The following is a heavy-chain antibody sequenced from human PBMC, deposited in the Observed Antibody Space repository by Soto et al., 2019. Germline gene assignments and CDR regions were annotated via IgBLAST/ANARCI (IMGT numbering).Heavy chain of an antibody. Sequence: HVQLVQSGAEVKKPGASVKVSCKASGYTFNSYAMHWVRQAPGQRLEWMGWINAGNGNKKHSQKFQGRVTVTRDTSASTAYMELSSLRSEDTAVYYCARDGSILDYWGQGTLVTVSS. D-gene: IGHD1-1*01. CDR2: INAGNGNK. J-gene: IGHJ4*02. CDR1: GYTFNSYA. CDR3: ARDGSILDY. V-gene: IGHV1-3*01.